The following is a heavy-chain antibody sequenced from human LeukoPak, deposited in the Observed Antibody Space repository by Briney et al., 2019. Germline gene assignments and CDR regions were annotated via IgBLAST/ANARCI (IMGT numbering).Heavy chain of an antibody. V-gene: IGHV3-7*01. CDR1: GFTFSSYW. CDR3: ARDRGNYYGSGSYKSFDY. D-gene: IGHD3-10*01. CDR2: IKQDGSEK. Sequence: GGSLRLSCAASGFTFSSYWMSWVRQAPGKGLEWVANIKQDGSEKYYVDSVKGRFTISRDNAKNSLYLQMNSLRAEDTAVYYCARDRGNYYGSGSYKSFDYWGQGTLVTVSS. J-gene: IGHJ4*02.